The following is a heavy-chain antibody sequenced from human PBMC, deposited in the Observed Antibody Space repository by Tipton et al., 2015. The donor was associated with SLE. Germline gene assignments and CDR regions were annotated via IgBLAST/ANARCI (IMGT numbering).Heavy chain of an antibody. CDR3: TDMTTVTTEYFQH. CDR1: GFTFSDAW. J-gene: IGHJ1*01. D-gene: IGHD4-17*01. V-gene: IGHV3-15*01. Sequence: GSLRLSCAASGFTFSDAWMSWVRQAPGKGLEWVGRIKSKTDGGTTDYAAPVKGRFTISRDDSKNTLYLQMYSLKSEDTALYYCTDMTTVTTEYFQHWGQGTLVTVSS. CDR2: IKSKTDGGTT.